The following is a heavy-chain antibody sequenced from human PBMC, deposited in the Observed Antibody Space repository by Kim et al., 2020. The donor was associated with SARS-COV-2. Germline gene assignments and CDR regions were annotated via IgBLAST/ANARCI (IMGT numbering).Heavy chain of an antibody. D-gene: IGHD3-10*01. CDR2: IYPGDSDT. V-gene: IGHV5-51*01. CDR3: ARPGYYGSGLQHWYFDL. CDR1: GYSFTSYW. Sequence: GESLKISCKGSGYSFTSYWIGWVRQMPGKGLEWMGIIYPGDSDTRYTPSFQGQVTISADKSISTAYLQWSSLKASDTAMYYCARPGYYGSGLQHWYFDLWGRGTLVTVSS. J-gene: IGHJ2*01.